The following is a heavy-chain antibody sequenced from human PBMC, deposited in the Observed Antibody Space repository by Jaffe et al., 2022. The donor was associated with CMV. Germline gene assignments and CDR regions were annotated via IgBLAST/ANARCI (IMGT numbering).Heavy chain of an antibody. Sequence: QAQLVQSGAEVRKPGASVKISCGASGFLVTNYYVQWVRQAPGQGLEWMGIINPSGGNTNYAQKFQGRLTLTRDTSTSTVYLELRSLRSEDTAVYFCARVSGVHFKNWYFDLWGRGTLVTVSS. J-gene: IGHJ2*01. CDR3: ARVSGVHFKNWYFDL. CDR2: INPSGGNT. D-gene: IGHD2-8*01. CDR1: GFLVTNYY. V-gene: IGHV1-46*01.